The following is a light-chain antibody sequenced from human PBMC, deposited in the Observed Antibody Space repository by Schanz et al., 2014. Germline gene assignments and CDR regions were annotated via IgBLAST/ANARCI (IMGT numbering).Light chain of an antibody. V-gene: IGLV1-47*01. CDR2: RND. CDR3: AAWDDDLL. Sequence: QSVLNQPPSVSGTPGQRVTISCSGSSSNVGSNYVYWYQQVPGTAPKLLIYRNDERPSGVPDRFSGSKSGTSASLAISDLRSEDEEDYYCAAWDDDLLFGGGTKLTVL. CDR1: SSNVGSNY. J-gene: IGLJ2*01.